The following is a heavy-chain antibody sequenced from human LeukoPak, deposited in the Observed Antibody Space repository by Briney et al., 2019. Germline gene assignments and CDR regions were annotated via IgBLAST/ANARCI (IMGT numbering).Heavy chain of an antibody. J-gene: IGHJ6*02. CDR1: GFTFSSYD. Sequence: GRSLRLSCAVSGFTFSSYDMNWVSQTPGKGLEWISYISGSGSTIYDADSVKGRFTVSRDNAKNSLHLQMNSLRAEDTAVYYCARIHPYYYGSGSYLMGYYYFGMDVWGQGTTVTVSS. V-gene: IGHV3-48*03. CDR3: ARIHPYYYGSGSYLMGYYYFGMDV. CDR2: ISGSGSTI. D-gene: IGHD3-10*01.